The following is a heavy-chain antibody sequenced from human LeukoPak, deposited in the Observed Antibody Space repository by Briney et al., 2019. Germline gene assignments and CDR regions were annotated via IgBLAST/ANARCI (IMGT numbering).Heavy chain of an antibody. D-gene: IGHD2-15*01. J-gene: IGHJ4*02. Sequence: SGTLSLTCAVSGGSISSSNWWSWVRQPPGKGLEWIGEIYHSGSTNYNPSLKSRATISVDKSKNQFSLKLSSVTAADTAVYYCARLFGYCSGGSCYPHYFDYWGQGTLVTVSS. CDR2: IYHSGST. CDR1: GGSISSSNW. V-gene: IGHV4-4*02. CDR3: ARLFGYCSGGSCYPHYFDY.